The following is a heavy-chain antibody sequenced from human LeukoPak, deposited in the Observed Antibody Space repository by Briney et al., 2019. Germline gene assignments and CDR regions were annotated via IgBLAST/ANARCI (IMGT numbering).Heavy chain of an antibody. Sequence: ASVKVSCKASGYTFTSYGISWVRQAPGQGLEWMGWISAYNGNTNYAQKLQGRVTMTTDTSTSTAYMELRSLRSDDTAVYYCARDGGPYYDSSGLSGYYYYGMDVWGQGTTVTVSS. V-gene: IGHV1-18*01. CDR2: ISAYNGNT. CDR1: GYTFTSYG. J-gene: IGHJ6*02. CDR3: ARDGGPYYDSSGLSGYYYYGMDV. D-gene: IGHD3-22*01.